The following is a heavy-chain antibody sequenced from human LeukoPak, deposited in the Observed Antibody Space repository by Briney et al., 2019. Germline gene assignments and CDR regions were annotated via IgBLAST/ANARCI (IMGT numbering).Heavy chain of an antibody. CDR3: ARGRLGFYYGY. J-gene: IGHJ4*02. V-gene: IGHV3-74*01. D-gene: IGHD3-22*01. Sequence: GGSLRLSCSGSGFSFSSYWMQWVRQAPGKGPVWVSRISTDGSTTNYADSVKGRFTISRDNAKNTLYLQMNSLRAEDTAVYYCARGRLGFYYGYWGQGTLVTVSS. CDR1: GFSFSSYW. CDR2: ISTDGSTT.